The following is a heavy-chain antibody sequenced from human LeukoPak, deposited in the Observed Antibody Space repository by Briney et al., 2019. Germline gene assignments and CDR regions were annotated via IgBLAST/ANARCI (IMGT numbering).Heavy chain of an antibody. Sequence: PGRSLRLSCAASGFTFSSYAMYWVRQAPGKGLEYVSAISSNGGSTYYANSVKGRFTISRDNSKNALYLQMGSLRAEDMAVYYCARSQKRIVVVPAAIDYWGQGTLVTVSS. V-gene: IGHV3-64*01. CDR2: ISSNGGST. CDR1: GFTFSSYA. CDR3: ARSQKRIVVVPAAIDY. D-gene: IGHD2-2*01. J-gene: IGHJ4*02.